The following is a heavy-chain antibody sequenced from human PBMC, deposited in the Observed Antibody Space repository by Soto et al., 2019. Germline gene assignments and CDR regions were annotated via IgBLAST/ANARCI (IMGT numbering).Heavy chain of an antibody. V-gene: IGHV4-31*03. CDR3: ARVGNDYSNYVGILFDP. CDR2: IYYSGST. Sequence: PSETLSLTCTVSGGSISSGGYYWSWIRQHPGKGLEWIGYIYYSGSTYYNPSLKSRVTISVDTSKNQFSLKLSSVTAADTAVYYCARVGNDYSNYVGILFDPWGQGTLVTVSS. D-gene: IGHD4-4*01. CDR1: GGSISSGGYY. J-gene: IGHJ5*02.